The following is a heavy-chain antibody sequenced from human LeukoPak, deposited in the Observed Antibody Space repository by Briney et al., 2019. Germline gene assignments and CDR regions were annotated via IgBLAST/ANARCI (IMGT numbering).Heavy chain of an antibody. V-gene: IGHV3-21*01. J-gene: IGHJ4*02. CDR2: LSGSSSYI. Sequence: GGSLRLSCAASGFTFSSYRMSWVRQAPGKGLEWVSSLSGSSSYIYYADSLQGRFTISRDNAKNSLYLQMNSLRAEDTAPYFCARESEYYGSGSYYINDYWGRGTLVTVSS. CDR3: ARESEYYGSGSYYINDY. D-gene: IGHD3-10*01. CDR1: GFTFSSYR.